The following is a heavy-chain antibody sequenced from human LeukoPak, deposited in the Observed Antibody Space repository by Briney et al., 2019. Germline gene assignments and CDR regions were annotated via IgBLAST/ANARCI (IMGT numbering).Heavy chain of an antibody. V-gene: IGHV1-8*03. D-gene: IGHD6-13*01. Sequence: ASVKVSCKASGYTFTSYDINWVRQATGQGLEWMGWMNPNSGNTGYAQKFQGRVTITRNTSISTAYMELSSLGSEDTAVYYCARGKIAAQAPGYYYCYMDVWGKGTTVTVSS. CDR2: MNPNSGNT. J-gene: IGHJ6*03. CDR3: ARGKIAAQAPGYYYCYMDV. CDR1: GYTFTSYD.